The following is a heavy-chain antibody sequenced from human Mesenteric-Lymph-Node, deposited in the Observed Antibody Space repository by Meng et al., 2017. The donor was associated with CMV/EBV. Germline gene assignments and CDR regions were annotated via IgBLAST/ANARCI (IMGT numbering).Heavy chain of an antibody. CDR3: AKDPYIVVVPAANFDY. J-gene: IGHJ4*02. CDR2: ISGNGGST. Sequence: GESLKISCAASGFTFSSFGMHWFRQTPGKGLEYVSAISGNGGSTYYADSVKGRFTISRDNSKNTLYLQMDSLRAEDMAVYYCAKDPYIVVVPAANFDYWGQGTLVTVSS. D-gene: IGHD2-2*01. CDR1: GFTFSSFG. V-gene: IGHV3-64*02.